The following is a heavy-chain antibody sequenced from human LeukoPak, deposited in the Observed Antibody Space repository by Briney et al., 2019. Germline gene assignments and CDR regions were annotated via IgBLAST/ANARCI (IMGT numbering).Heavy chain of an antibody. V-gene: IGHV4-39*07. CDR1: GGSISSSSYY. CDR2: IYYSGGT. J-gene: IGHJ4*02. Sequence: SETLSLTCTVSGGSISSSSYYWGWIRQPPGKGLEWIGSIYYSGGTYYNPSLKSRVTISVDTSKNQFSLKLSSVTAADTAVYYCARIDSGSYDYWGQGTLVTVSS. CDR3: ARIDSGSYDY. D-gene: IGHD1-26*01.